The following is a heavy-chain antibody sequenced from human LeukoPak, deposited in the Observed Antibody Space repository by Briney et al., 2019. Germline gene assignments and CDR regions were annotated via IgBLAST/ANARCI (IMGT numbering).Heavy chain of an antibody. CDR3: ARDHCSANSCYEDYYNGLDV. J-gene: IGHJ6*02. Sequence: ASVTVSCKASGYTFTGYYMHWVRQAPGQGLEWMGWINPKSGGTEYAQRFQGRVTMTRDTSISTAYMELSRLRSDDTAVYYCARDHCSANSCYEDYYNGLDVWGQGTTVTVSS. CDR1: GYTFTGYY. V-gene: IGHV1-2*02. D-gene: IGHD2-2*01. CDR2: INPKSGGT.